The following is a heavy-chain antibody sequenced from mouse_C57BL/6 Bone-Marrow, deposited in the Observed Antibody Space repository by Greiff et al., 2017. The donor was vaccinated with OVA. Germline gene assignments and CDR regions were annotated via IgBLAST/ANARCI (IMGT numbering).Heavy chain of an antibody. V-gene: IGHV5-6*01. CDR1: GFTFSSYG. CDR2: ISSGGSYT. D-gene: IGHD3-1*01. CDR3: ARFPLDYAMDY. Sequence: DVQLVESGGDLVKPGGSLKLSCAASGFTFSSYGMSWVRQTPDKRLEWVATISSGGSYTYYPDSVKGRFTISRDNAKNTLYLQMSSLKSEDTAMYYCARFPLDYAMDYWGQGTSVTVSS. J-gene: IGHJ4*01.